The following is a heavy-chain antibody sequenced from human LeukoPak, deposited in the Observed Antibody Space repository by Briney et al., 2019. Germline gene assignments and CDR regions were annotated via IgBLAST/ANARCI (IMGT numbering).Heavy chain of an antibody. V-gene: IGHV3-21*01. CDR2: ISSRSSYI. CDR3: AREHPDAFDI. CDR1: GFTFSSYS. Sequence: PGGSLRLSCAASGFTFSSYSMNWVRQAPGKGLEWVSSISSRSSYINYADSVKGRFTISRGNAKNSLYLQMNRLRAEDTAVYYCAREHPDAFDIWGQGTMVTVSS. J-gene: IGHJ3*02.